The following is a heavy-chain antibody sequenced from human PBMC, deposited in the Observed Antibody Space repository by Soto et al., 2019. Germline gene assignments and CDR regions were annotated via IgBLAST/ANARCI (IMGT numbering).Heavy chain of an antibody. CDR3: ARTALGWFDP. Sequence: SETLSLTCIVSGGSISSYYWSWIRQPPGKGLEWIGYIFYSGSTNQNPSLKSRVTISVDTSKNQFSLKLSSVTAADTAVYYCARTALGWFDPWGQGTLVTVSS. V-gene: IGHV4-59*01. CDR1: GGSISSYY. CDR2: IFYSGST. D-gene: IGHD2-21*02. J-gene: IGHJ5*02.